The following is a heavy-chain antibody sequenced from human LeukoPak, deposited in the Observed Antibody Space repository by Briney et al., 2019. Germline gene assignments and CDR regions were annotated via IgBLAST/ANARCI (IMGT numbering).Heavy chain of an antibody. CDR2: IYTSGST. CDR3: ARSYYGSGSYQGY. CDR1: GGSISSGSYY. J-gene: IGHJ4*02. D-gene: IGHD3-10*01. V-gene: IGHV4-61*09. Sequence: SQTPSLTCTVSGGSISSGSYYWSWIRQPAGKGLEWIGHIYTSGSTNYNPSLKSRVTISVDTSENQLFLKLSSVTAADTAVYYCARSYYGSGSYQGYWGQGTLVTVSS.